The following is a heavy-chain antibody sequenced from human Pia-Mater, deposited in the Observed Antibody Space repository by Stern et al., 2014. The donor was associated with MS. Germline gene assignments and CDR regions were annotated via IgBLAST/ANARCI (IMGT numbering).Heavy chain of an antibody. Sequence: QVQLQESGPGLVKPSETLSLTCTVSGGSISSSSYYWGWVRQTPEKGLEWIASIYYTGSTYYNPSLKSRVTISIDTSKHKFSPKLTSVAAADTAVYYCATVGATALDYWGQGTLVTVSS. V-gene: IGHV4-39*01. CDR1: GGSISSSSYY. J-gene: IGHJ4*02. CDR2: IYYTGST. D-gene: IGHD1-26*01. CDR3: ATVGATALDY.